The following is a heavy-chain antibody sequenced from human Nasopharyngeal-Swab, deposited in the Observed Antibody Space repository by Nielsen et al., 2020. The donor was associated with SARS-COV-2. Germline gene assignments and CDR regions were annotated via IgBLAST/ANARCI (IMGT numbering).Heavy chain of an antibody. D-gene: IGHD6-6*01. J-gene: IGHJ4*02. CDR2: ITTANGNT. Sequence: SVKVSCKASGYLFINYPLHWVRQAPGRSLEWMGWITTANGNTRYSPKIQDRITLTRDPSANTAYLELSSLRSEDTAVYYCARLVTSGHLDLDYWGQGTLVTVSS. V-gene: IGHV1-3*04. CDR1: GYLFINYP. CDR3: ARLVTSGHLDLDY.